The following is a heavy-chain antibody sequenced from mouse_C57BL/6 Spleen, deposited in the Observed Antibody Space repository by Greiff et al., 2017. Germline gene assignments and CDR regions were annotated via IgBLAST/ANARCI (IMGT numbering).Heavy chain of an antibody. CDR2: IDPSDSDT. CDR1: GYTFTSYW. D-gene: IGHD4-1*01. V-gene: IGHV1-52*01. J-gene: IGHJ4*01. CDR3: RTGTNSHALDY. Sequence: VQLQQPGAELVRPGSSVKLSCKASGYTFTSYWMHWVKQRPIQGLEWIGNIDPSDSDTQYNQKFKEKATLTVDKSSSTVYMQLSSLTSEASAVYYGRTGTNSHALDYWGQGTTLTVSS.